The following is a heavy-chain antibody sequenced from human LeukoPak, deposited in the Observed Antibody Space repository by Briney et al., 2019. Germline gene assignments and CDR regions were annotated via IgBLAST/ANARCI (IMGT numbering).Heavy chain of an antibody. CDR1: GGSISSYY. J-gene: IGHJ6*03. CDR3: ARAGSSSWPHYYYYMDV. CDR2: IYYSGST. Sequence: SETLSLTCTVSGGSISSYYWSWIRQPPGKGLEWIGYIYYSGSTNYNPSLKSRVTISVDTSKNQFSLTLSSVTAADAAVYYCARAGSSSWPHYYYYMDVWGKGTTVTISS. V-gene: IGHV4-59*01. D-gene: IGHD6-13*01.